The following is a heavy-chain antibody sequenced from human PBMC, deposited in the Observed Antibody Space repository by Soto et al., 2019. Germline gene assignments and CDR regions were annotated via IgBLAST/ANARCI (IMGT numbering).Heavy chain of an antibody. J-gene: IGHJ5*02. Sequence: ASVKVSCKASGYTFTSYGISWVRQAPGQGLEWMGWISAYNGNTNYAQKLQGRVTMTTDTSKSTDYMELRSLRSDDTAVYYCARMILWFGEAEGWFDPWGQGTLVTVSS. V-gene: IGHV1-18*01. CDR3: ARMILWFGEAEGWFDP. D-gene: IGHD3-10*01. CDR2: ISAYNGNT. CDR1: GYTFTSYG.